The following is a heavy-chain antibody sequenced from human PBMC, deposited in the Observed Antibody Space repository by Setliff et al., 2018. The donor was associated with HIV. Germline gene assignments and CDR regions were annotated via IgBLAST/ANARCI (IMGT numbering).Heavy chain of an antibody. CDR3: ARLGGYSSSWYVPYFYYMDV. V-gene: IGHV4-59*08. CDR2: IYYSGST. Sequence: SETLSLTCSVSGGSISTYYWSWIRQPPGKGLECIGYIYYSGSTNYSPSLMSRVTISVDTSKNQFSLNLSSETAADTAVYYCARLGGYSSSWYVPYFYYMDVWGKGTTVTVSS. J-gene: IGHJ6*03. CDR1: GGSISTYY. D-gene: IGHD6-13*01.